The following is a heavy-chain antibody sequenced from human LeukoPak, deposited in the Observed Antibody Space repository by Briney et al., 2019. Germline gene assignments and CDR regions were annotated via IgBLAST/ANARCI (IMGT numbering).Heavy chain of an antibody. D-gene: IGHD6-13*01. Sequence: SQTLSLTCAISGDSVSSNSAAWNWIRQSPSRGLEWLGRTYYRSNWYNDYALSVKSRITIYPDTSKNQFSVQLDSVTPADTAVYYCARGKQLVHHYGMDVWGQGTTVTVSS. CDR3: ARGKQLVHHYGMDV. CDR1: GDSVSSNSAA. CDR2: TYYRSNWYN. V-gene: IGHV6-1*01. J-gene: IGHJ6*02.